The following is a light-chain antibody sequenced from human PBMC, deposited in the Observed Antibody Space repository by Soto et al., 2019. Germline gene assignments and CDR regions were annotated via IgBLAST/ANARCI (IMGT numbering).Light chain of an antibody. J-gene: IGKJ1*01. Sequence: DIRMTQSPSTLSAFVGDRVTITCRASQSISLSLAWYQQKPGKAPDLLISDASNLERGVPSRFSGSGSGTEFTLTISSLQPDDFATYYCQQYISYWTFGPGTKVEIK. CDR3: QQYISYWT. CDR2: DAS. V-gene: IGKV1-5*01. CDR1: QSISLS.